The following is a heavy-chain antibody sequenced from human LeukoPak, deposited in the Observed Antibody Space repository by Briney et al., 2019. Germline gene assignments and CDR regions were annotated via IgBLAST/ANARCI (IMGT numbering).Heavy chain of an antibody. Sequence: GASVKVSCKXSGYTFTSYGISWVRQAPGQGLEWMGWISAYNGNTNYAQKLQGRVTMTTDTSTSTAYMELRSLRSDDTAVYYCARDHCSSTSCYIWFDPWGQGTLVTVSS. V-gene: IGHV1-18*01. CDR1: GYTFTSYG. CDR3: ARDHCSSTSCYIWFDP. D-gene: IGHD2-2*02. CDR2: ISAYNGNT. J-gene: IGHJ5*02.